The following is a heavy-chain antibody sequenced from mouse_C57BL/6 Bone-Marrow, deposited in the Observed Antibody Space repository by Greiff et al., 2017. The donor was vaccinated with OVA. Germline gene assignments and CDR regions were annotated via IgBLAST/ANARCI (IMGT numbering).Heavy chain of an antibody. CDR3: ARGPYIYYYGSSYWYFDV. Sequence: QVQLQQSGAELARPGASVKLSCKASGYTFTSYGISWVKQRTGQGLEWIGEIYPRSGTTYYNEKFKGKATLTADKSSSTAYMELRSLTSEDSAVYFCARGPYIYYYGSSYWYFDVWGTGTTVTVSS. V-gene: IGHV1-81*01. J-gene: IGHJ1*03. D-gene: IGHD1-1*01. CDR1: GYTFTSYG. CDR2: IYPRSGTT.